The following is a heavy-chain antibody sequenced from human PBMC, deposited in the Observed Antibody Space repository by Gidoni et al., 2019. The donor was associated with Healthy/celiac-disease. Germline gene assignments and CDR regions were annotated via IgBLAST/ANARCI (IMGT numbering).Heavy chain of an antibody. CDR3: ARDQYDFWSGYYTNWLDP. V-gene: IGHV3-30-3*01. CDR2: SYDGSNK. Sequence: SYDGSNKYYADSVKGRFTISRDNSKNTLYLQMNSLRAEDTAVYYCARDQYDFWSGYYTNWLDPWGQGTLVTVSS. D-gene: IGHD3-3*01. J-gene: IGHJ5*02.